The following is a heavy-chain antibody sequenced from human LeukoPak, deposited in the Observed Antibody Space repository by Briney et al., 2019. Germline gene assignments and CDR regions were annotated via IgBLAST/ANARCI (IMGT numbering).Heavy chain of an antibody. V-gene: IGHV3-48*01. Sequence: GGSLRLSCVASGFTLSNYGINWVRQAPGKGLEWVSYISSTSSAKNYADSVKGPFTISRDNAKNSLYLQMNSLRVEDTAVYYCARGGAARPDYWGQGTLVTVSS. CDR2: ISSTSSAK. J-gene: IGHJ4*02. CDR1: GFTLSNYG. CDR3: ARGGAARPDY. D-gene: IGHD6-6*01.